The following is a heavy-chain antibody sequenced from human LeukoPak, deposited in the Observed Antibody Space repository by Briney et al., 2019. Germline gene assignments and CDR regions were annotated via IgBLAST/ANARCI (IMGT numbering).Heavy chain of an antibody. CDR2: INPNSGVT. J-gene: IGHJ5*02. Sequence: ASVKVSCKASGYTFTSYDINWVRQATGQGLEWMGWINPNSGVTDYAQKFQGRVTMTRDTSISTAYMELSRLRSDDTAVYYCARDGVTMVRGAVKRGWFDPWGQGTLVTVSS. CDR3: ARDGVTMVRGAVKRGWFDP. CDR1: GYTFTSYD. V-gene: IGHV1-2*02. D-gene: IGHD3-10*01.